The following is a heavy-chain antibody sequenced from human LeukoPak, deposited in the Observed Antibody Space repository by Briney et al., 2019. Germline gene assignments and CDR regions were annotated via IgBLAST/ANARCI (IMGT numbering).Heavy chain of an antibody. Sequence: ASVKVSCKVSGYTLTELSMHWVRQAPGKGLEWMGGFDPEDGETIYARKFQGRVTMTEDTSTDTAYMELSSLRSEDTAVYYCATALPADYGDYRGLYGMDVWGQGTTVTVSS. J-gene: IGHJ6*02. CDR2: FDPEDGET. CDR1: GYTLTELS. D-gene: IGHD4-17*01. V-gene: IGHV1-24*01. CDR3: ATALPADYGDYRGLYGMDV.